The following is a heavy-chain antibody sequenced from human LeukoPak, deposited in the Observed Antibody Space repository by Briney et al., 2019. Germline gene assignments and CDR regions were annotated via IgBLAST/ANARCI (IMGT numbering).Heavy chain of an antibody. CDR3: ARPCYYYDSSGYWGGAFDI. J-gene: IGHJ3*02. CDR2: GIPILGTT. D-gene: IGHD3-22*01. V-gene: IGHV1-69*11. CDR1: VGTFSSYA. Sequence: ASENVSCKASVGTFSSYAISWGRHAPRQGHEWMGSGIPILGTTNYAKKFQGRVTITADDSTSTAYMELSSLRSEDSAVYYCARPCYYYDSSGYWGGAFDIWGQGTMVTVSS.